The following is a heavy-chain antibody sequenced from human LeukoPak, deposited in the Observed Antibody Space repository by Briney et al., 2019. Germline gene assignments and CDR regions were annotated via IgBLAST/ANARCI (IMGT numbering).Heavy chain of an antibody. CDR3: TRMTTGHDY. J-gene: IGHJ4*02. CDR1: GDSFNDYY. Sequence: PSETLSLTCAVSGDSFNDYYWSWVRQTPGKGLEWIGEINHSGYTNDRPPLKSRVTISIDTSRKQFSLNLRSVTVADTGIYYCTRMTTGHDYWGQGTLVTVSS. D-gene: IGHD4-17*01. CDR2: INHSGYT. V-gene: IGHV4-34*01.